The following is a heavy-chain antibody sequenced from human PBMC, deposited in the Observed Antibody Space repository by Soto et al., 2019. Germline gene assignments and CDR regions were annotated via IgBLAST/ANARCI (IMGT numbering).Heavy chain of an antibody. CDR1: GGSISSGGYY. D-gene: IGHD6-25*01. J-gene: IGHJ6*03. Sequence: SETLSLTCTVSGGSISSGGYYWSWVRQPPGKGLEWIGYIYYSGSTNYNPSLKSRVTISVDTSKNQFSLKLSSVTAADTAVYYCARGIASAGYYYYYYMDVWGKGTTVTVSS. CDR2: IYYSGST. V-gene: IGHV4-61*08. CDR3: ARGIASAGYYYYYYMDV.